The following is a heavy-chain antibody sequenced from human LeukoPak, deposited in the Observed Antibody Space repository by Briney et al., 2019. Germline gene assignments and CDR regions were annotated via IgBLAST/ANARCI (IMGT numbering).Heavy chain of an antibody. CDR2: ISSTSAYI. D-gene: IGHD3-22*01. Sequence: GGSLRLSCAASGFALNSYSLSWVRQAPGKGLEWVSSISSTSAYIHYADSVKGRFTISRDNSKSTLYLQMNSLRAEDTAVYYCARDSPDSSGYDPLDDAFDIWGQGTMVTVSS. V-gene: IGHV3-21*01. CDR1: GFALNSYS. CDR3: ARDSPDSSGYDPLDDAFDI. J-gene: IGHJ3*02.